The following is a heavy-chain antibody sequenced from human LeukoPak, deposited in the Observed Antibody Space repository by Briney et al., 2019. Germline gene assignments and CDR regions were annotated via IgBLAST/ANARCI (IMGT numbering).Heavy chain of an antibody. D-gene: IGHD3-22*01. CDR1: GGSTTDYF. V-gene: IGHV4-4*07. J-gene: IGHJ4*02. CDR3: ARDSNYYDSSGYWPFDY. CDR2: IYSSGST. Sequence: SETLSLTCTVSGGSTTDYFWSWIRQPAGKGLEWIGRIYSSGSTNYNASLKSRVTMSVDTSKNQFSLKLSSVTAADTAVYYCARDSNYYDSSGYWPFDYWGQGTLVTVSS.